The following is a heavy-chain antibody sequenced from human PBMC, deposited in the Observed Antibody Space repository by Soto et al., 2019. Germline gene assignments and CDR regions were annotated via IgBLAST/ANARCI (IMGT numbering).Heavy chain of an antibody. CDR3: ASQPNYYDSSGYYLYYFDY. J-gene: IGHJ4*02. Sequence: SETLSLTCTVSVGSISRSSYYWCWIRHPPGKGLEWIGSIYYSGSTYYNPSLKSRVTISVDTSKNQFSLKLSSVTAADTAVYYCASQPNYYDSSGYYLYYFDYWGQGTLVTVSS. CDR2: IYYSGST. V-gene: IGHV4-39*01. D-gene: IGHD3-22*01. CDR1: VGSISRSSYY.